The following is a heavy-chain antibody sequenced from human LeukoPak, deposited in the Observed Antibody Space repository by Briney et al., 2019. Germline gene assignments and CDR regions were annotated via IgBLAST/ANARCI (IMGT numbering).Heavy chain of an antibody. D-gene: IGHD2-2*02. Sequence: QSSETLSLTCAVYGGSFSGYYWSWIRQPPGKGLEWIGEINHSGSTNYNPSLKSRVTISVDTSKNQFSLKLSSVTAADTAVYYCARVVSDCGGARCYKGYLDYWGQGTLVTVSS. CDR1: GGSFSGYY. CDR3: ARVVSDCGGARCYKGYLDY. J-gene: IGHJ4*02. V-gene: IGHV4-34*01. CDR2: INHSGST.